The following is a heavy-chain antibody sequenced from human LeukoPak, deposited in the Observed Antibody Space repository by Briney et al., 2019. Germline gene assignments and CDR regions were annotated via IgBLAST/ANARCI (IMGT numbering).Heavy chain of an antibody. V-gene: IGHV3-23*01. CDR2: ISGSGGST. CDR1: GFTFSSYA. Sequence: GGSLRLSCAASGFTFSSYAMSWVRQAPGKGLEWVSAISGSGGSTYYADSVKGRFTISRDNSKNTLYLQMNGLRAEDTAVYYCAKVRLPNYYDSSGYYYGFDYWGQGTLVTVSS. CDR3: AKVRLPNYYDSSGYYYGFDY. D-gene: IGHD3-22*01. J-gene: IGHJ4*02.